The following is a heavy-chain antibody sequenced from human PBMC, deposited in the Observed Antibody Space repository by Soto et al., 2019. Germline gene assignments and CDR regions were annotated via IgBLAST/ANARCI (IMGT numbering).Heavy chain of an antibody. Sequence: QVQLVQSGAEVKKPGASVKVSCKASGYTFTSYGISWVRQAPGQGLEWMGWISAYNGNTNYAQKLQGRVTMTTDTSTITAYRELRSRRSDDTAVYYCARLRHCISTSCYGYYYYGMDVWGQGTTVTVSS. CDR3: ARLRHCISTSCYGYYYYGMDV. V-gene: IGHV1-18*01. CDR1: GYTFTSYG. D-gene: IGHD2-2*01. CDR2: ISAYNGNT. J-gene: IGHJ6*02.